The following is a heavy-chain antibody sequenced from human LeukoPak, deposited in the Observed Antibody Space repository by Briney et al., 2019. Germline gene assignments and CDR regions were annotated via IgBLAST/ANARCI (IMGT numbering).Heavy chain of an antibody. Sequence: PSQTLSLTCTVSGVSMSSGGNYWSWIRQHPGKGLEWIGYIYYSGTTQYNPSFKSRITISVDTSKNQFSLKLSSVTAADTAVYYCARVLDNWNDSAAFDYWGQGTLVTVDS. CDR3: ARVLDNWNDSAAFDY. J-gene: IGHJ4*02. CDR2: IYYSGTT. D-gene: IGHD1-20*01. V-gene: IGHV4-31*03. CDR1: GVSMSSGGNY.